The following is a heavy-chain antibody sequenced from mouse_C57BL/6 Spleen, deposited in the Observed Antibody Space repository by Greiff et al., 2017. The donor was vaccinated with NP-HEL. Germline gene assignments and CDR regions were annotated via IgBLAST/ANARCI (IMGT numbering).Heavy chain of an antibody. CDR3: ARDYGSSSGIDD. D-gene: IGHD1-1*01. Sequence: EVQLQQSGPELVKPGASVKISCKASGYTFTDYYMNWVKQSHGKSLEWIGDINPNNGGTSYNQKFKGKATLTVDKSASTAYMELRSLTSEDSAVYYCARDYGSSSGIDDWGQGTTLTVSS. J-gene: IGHJ2*01. CDR2: INPNNGGT. V-gene: IGHV1-26*01. CDR1: GYTFTDYY.